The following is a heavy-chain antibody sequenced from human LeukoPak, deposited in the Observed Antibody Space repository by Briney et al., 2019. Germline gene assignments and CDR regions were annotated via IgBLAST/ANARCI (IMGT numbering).Heavy chain of an antibody. V-gene: IGHV4-38-2*02. CDR1: GYSISSGYY. CDR3: AREIGGWYYFDY. J-gene: IGHJ4*02. CDR2: IYHSGST. D-gene: IGHD6-19*01. Sequence: SETLSLTCTVSGYSISSGYYWGWIRQPPGKGLEWIGSIYHSGSTYYHPSLKSRVTISVDTSKNQFSLKLSSVTAADTAVYYCAREIGGWYYFDYWGQGTLVTVSS.